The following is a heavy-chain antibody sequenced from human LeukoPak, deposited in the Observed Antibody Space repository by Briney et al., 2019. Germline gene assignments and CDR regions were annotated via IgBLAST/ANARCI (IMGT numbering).Heavy chain of an antibody. V-gene: IGHV3-21*01. Sequence: GGSLRLSCEASGFTFTTYSMTWVRQAPGKGLEWVSIISSGSSAIFSADALKGRFTISRDDAKNLLYLDMNSLRAEDTAVYYCARAHGDIVVVITGAFDIWGQGTMVTVSS. J-gene: IGHJ3*02. CDR3: ARAHGDIVVVITGAFDI. CDR1: GFTFTTYS. D-gene: IGHD3-22*01. CDR2: ISSGSSAI.